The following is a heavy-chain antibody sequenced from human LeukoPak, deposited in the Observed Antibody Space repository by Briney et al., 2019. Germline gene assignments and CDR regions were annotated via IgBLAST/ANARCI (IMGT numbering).Heavy chain of an antibody. CDR1: GGSISSYY. D-gene: IGHD3-10*01. CDR3: ARGVHYYYGMDV. Sequence: SETLSLTCTVSGGSISSYYWSWIRQHPGKGLEWIGYIYYSGSTYYNPSLKSRVTISVDTSKNQFSLKMSSVTAADTAVYYCARGVHYYYGMDVWGQGTTVTVSS. J-gene: IGHJ6*02. V-gene: IGHV4-59*06. CDR2: IYYSGST.